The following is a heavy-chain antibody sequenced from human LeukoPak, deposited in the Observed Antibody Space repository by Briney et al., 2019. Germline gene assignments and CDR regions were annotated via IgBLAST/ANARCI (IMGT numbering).Heavy chain of an antibody. V-gene: IGHV1-69*06. D-gene: IGHD6-19*01. CDR2: IIPIFGTA. Sequence: SVKVSCKASGGTFSSYAISWVRQAPGQGLEWMGGIIPIFGTANYAQKFQGRVTITADKSTSTAYMELSSLSSEDMAVYYCARHNQWLVGRASPPDDAFDIWGQGTMVTVSS. J-gene: IGHJ3*02. CDR1: GGTFSSYA. CDR3: ARHNQWLVGRASPPDDAFDI.